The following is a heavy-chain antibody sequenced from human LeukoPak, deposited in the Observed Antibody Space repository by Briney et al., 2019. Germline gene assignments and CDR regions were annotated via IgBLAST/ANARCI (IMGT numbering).Heavy chain of an antibody. CDR2: IRYDGSNK. D-gene: IGHD3-3*01. Sequence: QTGGSLRLSCAASGFTFSSYGMHRVRQAPGKGLEWVAFIRYDGSNKYYADSVKGRFTISRDNSKNTLYLQMNSLRAEDTAVYYCARSSRRNSLRVFGVATKDQYYFDSWGQGTLVTVSS. CDR1: GFTFSSYG. J-gene: IGHJ4*02. CDR3: ARSSRRNSLRVFGVATKDQYYFDS. V-gene: IGHV3-30*02.